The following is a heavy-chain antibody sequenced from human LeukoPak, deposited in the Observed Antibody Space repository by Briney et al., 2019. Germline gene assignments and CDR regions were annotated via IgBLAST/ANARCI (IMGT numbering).Heavy chain of an antibody. V-gene: IGHV4-59*01. CDR3: ARSSGHSYGDFDY. D-gene: IGHD5-18*01. CDR2: THHSGAT. J-gene: IGHJ4*02. Sequence: WETLSLTCSVSGVSITSNYWSWIRQPAGKGLEWLGYTHHSGATSYNPSLKSRSTKSLDTSNNQFSLKLSSVTAADTAVYYCARSSGHSYGDFDYWGQGNLVTVSS. CDR1: GVSITSNY.